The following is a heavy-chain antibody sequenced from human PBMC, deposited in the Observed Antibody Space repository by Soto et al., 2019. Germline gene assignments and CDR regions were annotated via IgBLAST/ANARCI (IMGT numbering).Heavy chain of an antibody. Sequence: SETLSLTCTVSGDSISSSSSYWGWIRQPPGKGLEWIGSIYYTGTTYYNPSLKSRVTITVDTSKKQFSLKLTSVTAADTAVYYCGRGLDGRWLVIDSWGQGTQVTVSS. CDR3: GRGLDGRWLVIDS. V-gene: IGHV4-39*01. CDR2: IYYTGTT. J-gene: IGHJ4*02. D-gene: IGHD6-6*01. CDR1: GDSISSSSSY.